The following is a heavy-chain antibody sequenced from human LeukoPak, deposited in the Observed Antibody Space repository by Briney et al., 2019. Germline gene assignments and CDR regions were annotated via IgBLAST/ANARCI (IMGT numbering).Heavy chain of an antibody. CDR2: ISSSGSTI. CDR1: GFTFSSYE. Sequence: GESLRLSCAASGFTFSSYEMNWVRQAPGKGLEWVSYISSSGSTIYYADSVKGRFTISRDNAKNSLYLQMNSLRAEDTAVYYCAREGRRATVTTPAGGYFDLWGRGTLVTVSS. J-gene: IGHJ2*01. V-gene: IGHV3-48*03. CDR3: AREGRRATVTTPAGGYFDL. D-gene: IGHD4-17*01.